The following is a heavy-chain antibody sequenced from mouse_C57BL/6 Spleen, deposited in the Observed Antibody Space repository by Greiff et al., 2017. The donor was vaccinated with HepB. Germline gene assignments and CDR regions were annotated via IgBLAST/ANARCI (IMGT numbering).Heavy chain of an antibody. V-gene: IGHV2-2*01. CDR2: IWSGGST. CDR3: ARGYYQNYFCC. CDR1: GFSFTSYG. J-gene: IGHJ2*01. D-gene: IGHD2-1*01. Sequence: VKLVESGPGLVQPSQSLSITCTVSGFSFTSYGVHWVRQSPGKGLEWLGVIWSGGSTDYNAAFISRLSISKNNSKSQVFFKMNNLQADDTAIYYCARGYYQNYFCCRGQGTTLTVAS.